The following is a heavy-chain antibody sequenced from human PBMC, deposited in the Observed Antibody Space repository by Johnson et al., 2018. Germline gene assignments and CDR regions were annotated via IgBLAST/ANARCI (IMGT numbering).Heavy chain of an antibody. CDR3: APDRGAAAGISYYGMDV. V-gene: IGHV3-30*03. J-gene: IGHJ6*02. Sequence: VQLVETGGGVVQPGRSLRLSCAVSGFTFSNYGMHWVRQAPGKGLEWVALISYDGSNKYYADSVKGRFTISRDNSKNTLYLQMNGLGAEDTAVYYCAPDRGAAAGISYYGMDVWGQGTMVTVAS. D-gene: IGHD6-13*01. CDR1: GFTFSNYG. CDR2: ISYDGSNK.